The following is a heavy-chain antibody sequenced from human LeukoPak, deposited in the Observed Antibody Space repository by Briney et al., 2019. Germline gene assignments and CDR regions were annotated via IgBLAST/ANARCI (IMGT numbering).Heavy chain of an antibody. D-gene: IGHD3-9*01. J-gene: IGHJ4*02. CDR2: INPNSGGT. V-gene: IGHV1-2*02. CDR1: GYTFTGYY. CDR3: ARDDDILTGYADY. Sequence: ASVKVSCKASGYTFTGYYMHWVRQAPGQGLEWMGWINPNSGGTTYAQKFQGRVTMTRDTSISTAYMELSRLRSDDTAVYYCARDDDILTGYADYWGQGTLVTVSS.